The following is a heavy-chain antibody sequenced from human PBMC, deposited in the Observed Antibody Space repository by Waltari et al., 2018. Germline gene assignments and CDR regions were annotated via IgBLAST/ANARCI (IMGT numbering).Heavy chain of an antibody. CDR2: ISGGGGST. V-gene: IGHV3-23*01. CDR1: GFTFSNYA. J-gene: IGHJ3*02. CDR3: AKDRYYYDSSGYDAFDI. D-gene: IGHD3-22*01. Sequence: EVQLLESGGNLVQPGGSPRLSCAASGFTFSNYAMSWVRQAPGKGLEWVSVISGGGGSTNYADSVKGRFTISRDNSKNTLYLQMNSLRAEDTAAYYCAKDRYYYDSSGYDAFDIWGQGTMVSVSS.